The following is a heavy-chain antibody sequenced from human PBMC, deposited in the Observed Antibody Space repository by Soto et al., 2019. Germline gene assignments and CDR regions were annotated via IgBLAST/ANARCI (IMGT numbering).Heavy chain of an antibody. CDR2: IYHSGST. Sequence: SETLSLTCAVSGGSISSSNWWSWVRQPPGKGLEWIGEIYHSGSTNYNPSLKSRVTISVDKSKNQFSLKLSSVTAADTAVYYCARGEYSGGWYAAPLVHKNERHFDYWGQGTLVTVSS. CDR1: GGSISSSNW. D-gene: IGHD6-19*01. CDR3: ARGEYSGGWYAAPLVHKNERHFDY. V-gene: IGHV4-4*02. J-gene: IGHJ4*02.